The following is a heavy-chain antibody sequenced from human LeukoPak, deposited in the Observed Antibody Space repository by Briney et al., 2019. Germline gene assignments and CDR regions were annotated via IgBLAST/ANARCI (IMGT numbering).Heavy chain of an antibody. V-gene: IGHV3-74*03. CDR1: GFTVSNKW. CDR2: INSEGTSR. CDR3: ASWSGGPNPFDY. Sequence: GGSPRLSCAASGFTVSNKWMGWVRQGPGKGLVWVSGINSEGTSRTYAYSVKGRLTISREKTKNTLFLQMNSLRAEDTAVYCCASWSGGPNPFDYWGQGTLVTVSS. J-gene: IGHJ4*02. D-gene: IGHD3-10*01.